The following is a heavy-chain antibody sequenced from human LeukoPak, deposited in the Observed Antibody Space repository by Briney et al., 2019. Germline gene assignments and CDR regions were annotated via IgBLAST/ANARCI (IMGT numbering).Heavy chain of an antibody. CDR2: VNESGGT. J-gene: IGHJ6*03. V-gene: IGHV4-34*01. Sequence: SETLSLTCAVYIDSFSNYHWNWIRQTPPKGMEWSGEVNESGGTNISPSLRSRVILSVDSSKNQFSLKLSSVTAADTAVYYCARVESGGYDYYYYYMDVWGKGTTVTISS. CDR1: IDSFSNYH. D-gene: IGHD5-12*01. CDR3: ARVESGGYDYYYYYMDV.